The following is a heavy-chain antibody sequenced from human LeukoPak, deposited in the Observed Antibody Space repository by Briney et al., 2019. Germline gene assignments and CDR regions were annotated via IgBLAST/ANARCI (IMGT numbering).Heavy chain of an antibody. D-gene: IGHD2-15*01. CDR2: ISSSGSTI. J-gene: IGHJ3*02. CDR1: AFTLSCYV. CDR3: ARDRGGYCSGGSCYSNDAFDI. V-gene: IGHV3-48*03. Sequence: GGSLRLSCAASAFTLSCYVMNGVRQATGEGLEGGSYISSSGSTIYYAESVKSRFTISRDNAKNSLYLQMNSLRAEDTAVYYCARDRGGYCSGGSCYSNDAFDIWGQGTMVTVSS.